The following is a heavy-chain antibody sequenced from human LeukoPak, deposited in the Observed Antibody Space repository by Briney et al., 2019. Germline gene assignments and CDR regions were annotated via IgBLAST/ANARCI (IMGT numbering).Heavy chain of an antibody. Sequence: GGSLRLSCAASGFTFSSIPMHWVRQAPGRGLKYLATISNNGGRTYYANSVKGRFTISRDNSKNTLYLQMGSLRAEDMAVYYCAREDYSAYAFDIWGQGTMVTVSS. CDR1: GFTFSSIP. J-gene: IGHJ3*02. CDR2: ISNNGGRT. D-gene: IGHD4-11*01. CDR3: AREDYSAYAFDI. V-gene: IGHV3-64*01.